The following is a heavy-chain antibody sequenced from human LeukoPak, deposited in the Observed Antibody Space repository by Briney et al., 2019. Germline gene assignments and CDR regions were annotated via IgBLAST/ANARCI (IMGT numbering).Heavy chain of an antibody. Sequence: SETLSLTCTVSGGSISSYYWSWIRHPPGKGLEWIGYIYYSGSTNYNPSLKSRVTISVDTSKNQFSLKLSSVTAADTAVYYCARENSSGWIDYWGQGTLVTVSS. CDR1: GGSISSYY. D-gene: IGHD6-19*01. CDR3: ARENSSGWIDY. V-gene: IGHV4-59*01. J-gene: IGHJ4*02. CDR2: IYYSGST.